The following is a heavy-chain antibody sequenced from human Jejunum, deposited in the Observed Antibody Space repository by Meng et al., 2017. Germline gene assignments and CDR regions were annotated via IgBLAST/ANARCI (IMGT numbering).Heavy chain of an antibody. CDR3: AKDYYSDYVYDY. J-gene: IGHJ4*02. CDR1: GYTFTSNG. CDR2: ISGYNGDT. D-gene: IGHD4-11*01. V-gene: IGHV1-18*01. Sequence: SVKVSCKASGYTFTSNGIGWVRQAPGQGLEWMGWISGYNGDTNYAQKFQGRVSMTTDTSTSTAYMELRSLISDDTAVYYCAKDYYSDYVYDYWGQGTLVTVSS.